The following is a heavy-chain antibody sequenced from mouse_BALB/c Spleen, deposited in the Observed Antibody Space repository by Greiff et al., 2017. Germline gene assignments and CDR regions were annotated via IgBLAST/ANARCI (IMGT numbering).Heavy chain of an antibody. D-gene: IGHD2-4*01. CDR1: GFTFSSYT. CDR3: ARHDYYDSQYYFDY. CDR2: ISNGGGST. J-gene: IGHJ2*01. V-gene: IGHV5-12-2*01. Sequence: EVQLVESGGGLVQPGGSLKLSCAASGFTFSSYTMSWVRQTPEKRLEWVAYISNGGGSTYYPDTVKGRFTISRDNAKNTLYLQMSSLKSEDTAMYYCARHDYYDSQYYFDYWGQGTTLTVSS.